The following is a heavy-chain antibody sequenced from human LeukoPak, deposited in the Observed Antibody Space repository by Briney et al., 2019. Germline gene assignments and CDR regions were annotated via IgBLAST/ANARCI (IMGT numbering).Heavy chain of an antibody. CDR2: ISSTGGTA. Sequence: GGTLRLSCAASGFTFSSFGMSWVRQAPGKGLEWVSAISSTGGTAYYADSVKGRFTISRDNSKNTLYLQMNSLRAEDTAVYYCARSSSWADYWGQGTLVTVSS. CDR1: GFTFSSFG. J-gene: IGHJ4*02. D-gene: IGHD6-13*01. CDR3: ARSSSWADY. V-gene: IGHV3-23*01.